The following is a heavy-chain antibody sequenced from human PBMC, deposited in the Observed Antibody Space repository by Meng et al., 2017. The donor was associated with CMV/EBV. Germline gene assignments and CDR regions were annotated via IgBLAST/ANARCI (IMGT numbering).Heavy chain of an antibody. V-gene: IGHV2-5*02. D-gene: IGHD6-13*01. J-gene: IGHJ4*02. Sequence: QITLKESGPTLVKPQQTLTLTCTFSGFSLSTSGVGVGWIRQPPGKAPEWLALIYWDDDKRYSPSLKSRLTITKDTSKNQVVLTMTNMDPVDTATYYCARIAAAGRFDYWGQGTLVTVSS. CDR1: GFSLSTSGVG. CDR3: ARIAAAGRFDY. CDR2: IYWDDDK.